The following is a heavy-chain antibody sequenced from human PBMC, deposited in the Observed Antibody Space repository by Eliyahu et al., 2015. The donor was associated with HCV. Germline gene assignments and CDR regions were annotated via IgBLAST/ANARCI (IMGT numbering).Heavy chain of an antibody. CDR3: AREGGYAVDV. D-gene: IGHD3-16*01. V-gene: IGHV3-74*01. CDR1: GFTFSSXW. CDR2: XNRDGSST. J-gene: IGHJ6*02. Sequence: EVQLVESGGGLVQXGGSLRFSCAASGFTFSSXWMHWVRQAPGKGLVWVSRXNRDGSSTSYADSVKGRFTISRDNAKNTLFLQLNSLRVEDXAVYYCAREGGYAVDVWGQGTTVTVSS.